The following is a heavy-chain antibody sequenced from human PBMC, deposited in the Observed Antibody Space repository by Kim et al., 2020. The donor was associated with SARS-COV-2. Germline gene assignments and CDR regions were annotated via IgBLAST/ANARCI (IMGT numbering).Heavy chain of an antibody. CDR1: GFTFSSYW. CDR2: IKQDGSEK. CDR3: ARGAGYFDWLPPFGMDV. J-gene: IGHJ6*01. Sequence: GGSLRLSCAASGFTFSSYWMSWVHQAPGKGLEWVANIKQDGSEKYYVDSVKGRFTISRDNAKNSLYLQMNSLRAEDTAVYYCARGAGYFDWLPPFGMDVWGQGTTVTVSS. D-gene: IGHD3-9*01. V-gene: IGHV3-7*01.